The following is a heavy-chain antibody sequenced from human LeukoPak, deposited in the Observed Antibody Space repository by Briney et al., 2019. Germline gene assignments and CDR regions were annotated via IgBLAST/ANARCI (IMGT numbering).Heavy chain of an antibody. CDR1: GFTFSSYG. D-gene: IGHD6-19*01. V-gene: IGHV3-30*02. CDR2: MRYDGSNK. J-gene: IGHJ4*02. CDR3: AKDWSNSGWYFDY. Sequence: PGGSLRLSCAASGFTFSSYGIHWVRQAPGKGLEWVAFMRYDGSNKYYADSVKGRFTISRDNSKNTLYLQVNSLRAEDTAVYYCAKDWSNSGWYFDYWGQGTLVTVSS.